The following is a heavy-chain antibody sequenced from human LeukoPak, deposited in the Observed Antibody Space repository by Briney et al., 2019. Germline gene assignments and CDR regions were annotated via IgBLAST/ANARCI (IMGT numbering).Heavy chain of an antibody. Sequence: GGSLRLSCAASGFTFSSYAMSWVRQAPGKGLEWVSAISGSGGSTYYADSVKGRFTISRDNSKNTLYLQMNSLRAEDTAVYYCAKDTYYYDSSGYYFDYWGQGTPVTVSS. V-gene: IGHV3-23*01. J-gene: IGHJ4*02. CDR1: GFTFSSYA. D-gene: IGHD3-22*01. CDR3: AKDTYYYDSSGYYFDY. CDR2: ISGSGGST.